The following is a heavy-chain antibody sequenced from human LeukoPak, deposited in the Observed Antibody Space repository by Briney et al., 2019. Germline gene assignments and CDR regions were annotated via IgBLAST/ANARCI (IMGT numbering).Heavy chain of an antibody. Sequence: SAPLSLPCAVSGGSISSGGYSWGWIRRPPGKGLEWIGYIYHSGSTYYNPYLKSRVTISVDRSKNQFSLKLSSVTAADTAVYYCARGQGCSGGSCYSYYYYYGMDVWGKGTTVTVSS. CDR2: IYHSGST. V-gene: IGHV4-30-2*01. CDR1: GGSISSGGYS. D-gene: IGHD2-15*01. CDR3: ARGQGCSGGSCYSYYYYYGMDV. J-gene: IGHJ6*04.